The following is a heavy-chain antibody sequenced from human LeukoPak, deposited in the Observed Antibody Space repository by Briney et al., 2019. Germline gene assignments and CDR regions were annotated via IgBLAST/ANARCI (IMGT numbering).Heavy chain of an antibody. CDR3: ARVLQRAFFDY. CDR2: IYTSGST. Sequence: SQTLSLTCTVSGGSISSGSYYWSWIRQPAGKGLEWIGRIYTSGSTNYNPSLKSRVTTSVDTSKNQFSLKLSSVTAADTAVYYCARVLQRAFFDYWGQGTLVTVSS. V-gene: IGHV4-61*02. CDR1: GGSISSGSYY. D-gene: IGHD3-3*02. J-gene: IGHJ4*02.